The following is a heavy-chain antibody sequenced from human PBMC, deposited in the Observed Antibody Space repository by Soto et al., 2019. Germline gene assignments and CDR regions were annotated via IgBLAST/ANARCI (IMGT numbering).Heavy chain of an antibody. J-gene: IGHJ5*02. CDR3: AQSYYDATGFAVDP. D-gene: IGHD3-16*01. V-gene: IGHV4-59*02. Sequence: QTQLQESGPGLLKPSETLSLTCTVSGASVTTGYWSWIRQAQGKGLEWIGFMYFGGGFNYNPSLMSRATISLDTSNDKFTLNSTSVTASDKAGYYCAQSYYDATGFAVDPWGQGTPVTVSS. CDR2: MYFGGGF. CDR1: GASVTTGY.